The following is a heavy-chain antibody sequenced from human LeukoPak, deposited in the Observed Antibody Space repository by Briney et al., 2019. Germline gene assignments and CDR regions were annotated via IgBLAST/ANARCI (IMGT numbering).Heavy chain of an antibody. CDR1: GGSISIGSYY. Sequence: SETLSLTCTVSGGSISIGSYYWSWIRQPAGKGLESIGRIYPSGSTNYNPSLKSRVTISVDTSKNQFSLKLSSVTAADTAVYYCARRHVEYSSSSDPYYFDYWGQGTLVTVSS. J-gene: IGHJ4*02. CDR3: ARRHVEYSSSSDPYYFDY. CDR2: IYPSGST. D-gene: IGHD6-6*01. V-gene: IGHV4-61*02.